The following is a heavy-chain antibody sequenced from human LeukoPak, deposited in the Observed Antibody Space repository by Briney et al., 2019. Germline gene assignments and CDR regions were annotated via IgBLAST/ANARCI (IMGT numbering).Heavy chain of an antibody. V-gene: IGHV1-8*01. CDR3: ARGRGIAVAPLPY. Sequence: ASVKVSCKASGYTFTRYDINWVRQATGQGLGWMGWMNPNSGNTGYAQKFQGRVTMTRHTSISTAYMELSSLRSEDTAVYYCARGRGIAVAPLPYWGQGTLVTVSS. D-gene: IGHD6-19*01. J-gene: IGHJ4*02. CDR2: MNPNSGNT. CDR1: GYTFTRYD.